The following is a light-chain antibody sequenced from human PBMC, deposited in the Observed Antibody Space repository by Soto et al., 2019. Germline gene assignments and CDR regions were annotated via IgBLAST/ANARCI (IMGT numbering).Light chain of an antibody. J-gene: IGKJ2*01. CDR2: ATS. V-gene: IGKV1-9*01. Sequence: DIQLTQSPSFLSASVGDRFTMTCRASQGISSNLAWYQQKPGKAPELLIYATSTLQTGVPSRFSGSGSGTEFTLTIGSLQPEDFATYYCQHLNTYHPYTFGQGTKVDI. CDR1: QGISSN. CDR3: QHLNTYHPYT.